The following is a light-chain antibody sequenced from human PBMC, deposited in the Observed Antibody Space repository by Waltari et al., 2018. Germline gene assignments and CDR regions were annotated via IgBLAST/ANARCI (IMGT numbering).Light chain of an antibody. V-gene: IGKV3-11*01. J-gene: IGKJ4*01. CDR1: QSIDFQ. Sequence: EIVLTQSPVTLSVSPGERVTLSCRASQSIDFQLAWYQQRPGQAPRLVISDASYRATGIPARFSGSGSGTDFTLTISSLEPEDIATYYCQLRSRWPLTFGGGTKVEF. CDR3: QLRSRWPLT. CDR2: DAS.